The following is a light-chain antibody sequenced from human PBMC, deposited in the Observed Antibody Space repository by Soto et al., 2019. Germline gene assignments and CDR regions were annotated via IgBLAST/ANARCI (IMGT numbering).Light chain of an antibody. CDR1: QSISSW. CDR3: QQYSSYWT. Sequence: GDRVTLTFRASQSISSWLAWYQQQPGKAPKFLIYDASNLESGVPSRLSGSGSGTEFTLTISSMQPDDFATYYCQQYSSYWTFGQGTKVEIK. J-gene: IGKJ1*01. CDR2: DAS. V-gene: IGKV1-5*01.